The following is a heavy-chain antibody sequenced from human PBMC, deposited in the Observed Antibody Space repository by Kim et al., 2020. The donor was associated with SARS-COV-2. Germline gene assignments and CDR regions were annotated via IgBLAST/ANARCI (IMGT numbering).Heavy chain of an antibody. V-gene: IGHV1-69*13. J-gene: IGHJ5*02. D-gene: IGHD2-8*01. CDR1: GGTFSSYA. CDR2: IIPIFGTA. CDR3: ARDVRYCTNGVCLWFDP. Sequence: SVKVSCKASGGTFSSYAISWVRQAPGQGLEWMGGIIPIFGTANYAQKFQGRVTITADESTSTAYMELSSLRSEDTAVYYCARDVRYCTNGVCLWFDPWGQGTLVTVSS.